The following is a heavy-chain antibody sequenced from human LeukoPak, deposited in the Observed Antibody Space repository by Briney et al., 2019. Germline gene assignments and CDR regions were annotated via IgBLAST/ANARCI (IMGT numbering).Heavy chain of an antibody. CDR1: DYTFTSYG. Sequence: ASVKVSCKASDYTFTSYGISWVRQAPGQGLEWMGWISTYDGNTNYAQKLQGRVTMTTDTSTSTAYMELRSLRSDDTAVYYCARERSDYYGSGSYFFDYWGQGTLVTVSS. D-gene: IGHD3-10*01. CDR3: ARERSDYYGSGSYFFDY. J-gene: IGHJ4*02. V-gene: IGHV1-18*01. CDR2: ISTYDGNT.